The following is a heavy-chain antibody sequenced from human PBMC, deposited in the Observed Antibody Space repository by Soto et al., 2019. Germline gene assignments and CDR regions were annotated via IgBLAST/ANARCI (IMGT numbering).Heavy chain of an antibody. CDR2: IKQDGSEK. D-gene: IGHD1-26*01. J-gene: IGHJ4*02. CDR1: GFTFSSYW. Sequence: PGGSLRLSCAASGFTFSSYWMSWVRQAPGKGLEWVANIKQDGSEKYYVDSVKGRFTISRDNAKNSLYLQMNSLRAEDTAVYYCARDCGYSGSYFCPDYWGQGTLVTVSS. V-gene: IGHV3-7*01. CDR3: ARDCGYSGSYFCPDY.